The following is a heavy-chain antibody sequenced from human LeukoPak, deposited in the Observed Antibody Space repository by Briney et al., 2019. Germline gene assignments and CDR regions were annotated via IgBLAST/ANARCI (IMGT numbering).Heavy chain of an antibody. CDR3: ARHLEAEHYFDY. CDR2: IYYSGST. J-gene: IGHJ4*02. Sequence: SETLSLTXTVSGGSISSSSYYWGWIRQPPGKGLEWIGSIYYSGSTYYNPSLKSRVTISVDTSKNQFSLKLSSVTAADTAVYYCARHLEAEHYFDYWGQGTLVTVSS. D-gene: IGHD6-19*01. V-gene: IGHV4-39*01. CDR1: GGSISSSSYY.